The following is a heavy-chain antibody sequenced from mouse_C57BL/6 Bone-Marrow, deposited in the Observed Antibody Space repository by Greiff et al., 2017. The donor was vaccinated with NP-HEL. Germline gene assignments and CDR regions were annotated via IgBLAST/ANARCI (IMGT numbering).Heavy chain of an antibody. V-gene: IGHV3-6*01. J-gene: IGHJ3*01. Sequence: EVQLQQSGPGLVKPSPSLTLTCSVTGYSITSGYYWNWIRQFPGNKLEWMGYISYDGSNNYNPSLKNRISITRDTSKNQCFLKLNSVTSEDTATYYCASYYGSSYGFAYWGQGTLVTVSA. CDR2: ISYDGSN. CDR3: ASYYGSSYGFAY. CDR1: GYSITSGYY. D-gene: IGHD1-1*01.